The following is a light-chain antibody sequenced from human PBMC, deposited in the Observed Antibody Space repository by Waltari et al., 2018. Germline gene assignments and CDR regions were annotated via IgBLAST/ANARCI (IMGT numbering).Light chain of an antibody. V-gene: IGKV1-5*03. CDR2: KAS. CDR1: QSISDW. Sequence: IQMTQSPSTLSASVGARVPITCRASQSISDWLAWYQQKPGKAPKLLIYKASSLEGGVPSRFSGSGSGTEFTLTISSLQPDDFATYYCQQSYSYWTFGQGTKVEIK. CDR3: QQSYSYWT. J-gene: IGKJ1*01.